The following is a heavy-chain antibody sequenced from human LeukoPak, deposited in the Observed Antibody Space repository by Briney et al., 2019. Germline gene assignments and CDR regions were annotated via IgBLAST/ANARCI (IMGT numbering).Heavy chain of an antibody. Sequence: ASVKVSCKASVYTFTGYYMHWVRQAPGQGLEWMGWINPNSGGTNYAQKFQGRVTMTRDTSISTAYMELSRLRSDDTAVYYCARDIAVAGTDLDYWGQGTLVTVSS. V-gene: IGHV1-2*02. D-gene: IGHD6-19*01. CDR1: VYTFTGYY. J-gene: IGHJ4*02. CDR3: ARDIAVAGTDLDY. CDR2: INPNSGGT.